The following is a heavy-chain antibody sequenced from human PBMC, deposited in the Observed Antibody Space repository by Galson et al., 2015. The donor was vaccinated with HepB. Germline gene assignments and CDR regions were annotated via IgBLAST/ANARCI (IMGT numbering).Heavy chain of an antibody. CDR1: GFTFSSYA. D-gene: IGHD2-15*01. CDR3: ARGRRDIVVVVAATPLFY. J-gene: IGHJ4*02. Sequence: SLRLSCAASGFTFSSYAMHWVRQAPGKGLEYVSAISSNGGSTYYANSVKGRFTISRDNSKNTLYLQMGSLRAEDMAVYYCARGRRDIVVVVAATPLFYWGQGTLVTVSS. V-gene: IGHV3-64*01. CDR2: ISSNGGST.